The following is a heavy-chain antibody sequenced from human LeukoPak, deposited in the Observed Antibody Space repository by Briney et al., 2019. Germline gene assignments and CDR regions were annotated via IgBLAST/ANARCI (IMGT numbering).Heavy chain of an antibody. J-gene: IGHJ4*02. V-gene: IGHV4-34*01. CDR2: INHSGST. Sequence: SETLSLTCAVYGGSFSGYYWGWIRQPPGKGLEWIGEINHSGSTHYNPSLTSRVTISVDTSKNQFSLKLSSVTAADTAVYYCARDGRGLDYWGQGTLVTVSS. CDR1: GGSFSGYY. CDR3: ARDGRGLDY. D-gene: IGHD3-10*01.